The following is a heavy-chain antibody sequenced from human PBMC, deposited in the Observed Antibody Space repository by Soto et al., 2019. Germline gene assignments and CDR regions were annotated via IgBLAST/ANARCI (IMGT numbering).Heavy chain of an antibody. CDR1: GFTFSSYA. D-gene: IGHD2-2*02. J-gene: IGHJ4*02. CDR2: ISGSGGST. V-gene: IGHV3-23*01. CDR3: AKHQLYRPVDY. Sequence: EVQLLESVGGLVQPGGSLRLSCAPSGFTFSSYAMSWVRQAPGKGLESVSAISGSGGSTYYADSVKGRFTISRDNSKNTLYLQMNSLRAEDTAVYYCAKHQLYRPVDYWGQGTLVTVSS.